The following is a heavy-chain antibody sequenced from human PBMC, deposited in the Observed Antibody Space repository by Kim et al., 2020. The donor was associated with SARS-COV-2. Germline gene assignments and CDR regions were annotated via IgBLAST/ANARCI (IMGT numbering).Heavy chain of an antibody. V-gene: IGHV4-61*02. D-gene: IGHD3-10*01. CDR3: ARAPGRGGWFDP. Sequence: NYNPSLKSRVTISVDTSKNQFSLKLSSVTAADTAVYYCARAPGRGGWFDPWGQGTLVTVSS. J-gene: IGHJ5*02.